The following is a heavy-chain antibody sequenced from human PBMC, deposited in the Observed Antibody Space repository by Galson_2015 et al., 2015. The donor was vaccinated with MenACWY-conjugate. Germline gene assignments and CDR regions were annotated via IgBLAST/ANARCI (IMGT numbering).Heavy chain of an antibody. CDR2: IYYSGNT. J-gene: IGHJ4*02. Sequence: LTCTVSGGSISSSYWSWIRQPPGKGLEWIGYIYYSGNTHYNPSLKSRVTISVDTSKNQFSLKLSSVTAADTAVFYCARHGPSWGYYFDYWGQGTLVTVSS. V-gene: IGHV4-59*08. CDR1: GGSISSSY. D-gene: IGHD7-27*01. CDR3: ARHGPSWGYYFDY.